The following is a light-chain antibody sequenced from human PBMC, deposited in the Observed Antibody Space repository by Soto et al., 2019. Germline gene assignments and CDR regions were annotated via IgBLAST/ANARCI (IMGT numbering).Light chain of an antibody. V-gene: IGKV1-5*03. CDR3: QEYKTGPGYN. J-gene: IGKJ2*01. CDR1: QSFGRW. CDR2: KTS. Sequence: DIRMTQSPSTLSASVGDRVTITCRASQSFGRWLAWYQQIPGKAPELLIDKTSTLERGVPSRFSGSGSGTEFTLTISTPQPDDFATYYCQEYKTGPGYNFGQGTRLEIK.